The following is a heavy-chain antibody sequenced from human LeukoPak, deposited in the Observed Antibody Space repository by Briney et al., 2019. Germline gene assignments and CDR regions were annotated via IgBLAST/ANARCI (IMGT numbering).Heavy chain of an antibody. V-gene: IGHV3-9*01. Sequence: GGSLRLSCAASGFTFDDYAMHWVRQAPGKGLEWVSGISWNSGSIVYADSVKGRFTISRDNAKNSLYLQMNSLRAEDTALYYCAKVSRQWLVSTFDYWGQGTLVTVSS. D-gene: IGHD6-19*01. CDR2: ISWNSGSI. J-gene: IGHJ4*02. CDR1: GFTFDDYA. CDR3: AKVSRQWLVSTFDY.